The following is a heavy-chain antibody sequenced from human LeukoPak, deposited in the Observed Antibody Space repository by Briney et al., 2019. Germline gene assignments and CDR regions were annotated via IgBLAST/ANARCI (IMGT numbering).Heavy chain of an antibody. J-gene: IGHJ6*02. D-gene: IGHD6-13*01. CDR3: ARGPVSTHGMDV. CDR1: AYTFTNYD. V-gene: IGHV1-8*01. Sequence: ASVKLACKASAYTFTNYDINWVRQATGQGLEWMGWRNPNSGRTGFAQKFQGRLTMTADTSISTAYMELSSLTSDDTAVYYCARGPVSTHGMDVWGQGTTVTVSS. CDR2: RNPNSGRT.